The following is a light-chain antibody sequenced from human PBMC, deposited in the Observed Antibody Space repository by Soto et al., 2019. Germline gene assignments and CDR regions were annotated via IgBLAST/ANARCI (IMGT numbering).Light chain of an antibody. CDR2: AAS. CDR1: QSVLYSSNNKNY. Sequence: DIVMTQSPDSLAVSLGERATINCKSSQSVLYSSNNKNYLAWYQQKPGQPPKLLIYAASTLESGVPDRFRRRGSGTDCTLRIRSTQAEHVAVYYCQQYYSTSWTCGQGTKV. V-gene: IGKV4-1*01. J-gene: IGKJ1*01. CDR3: QQYYSTSWT.